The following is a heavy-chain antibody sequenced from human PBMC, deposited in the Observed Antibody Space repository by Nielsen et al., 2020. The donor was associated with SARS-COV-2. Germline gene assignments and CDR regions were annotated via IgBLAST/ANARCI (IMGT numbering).Heavy chain of an antibody. D-gene: IGHD3-3*01. CDR1: GYTFTSYD. Sequence: ASVKVSCKASGYTFTSYDINWVRQATGQGLEWMGWMNPNSGNTGYAQKFQGRVTMTGDTSIATAYMELSRLRSDDTAIYYCARDRGSGYFDNWGQGTLVIVSS. J-gene: IGHJ4*02. V-gene: IGHV1-8*01. CDR3: ARDRGSGYFDN. CDR2: MNPNSGNT.